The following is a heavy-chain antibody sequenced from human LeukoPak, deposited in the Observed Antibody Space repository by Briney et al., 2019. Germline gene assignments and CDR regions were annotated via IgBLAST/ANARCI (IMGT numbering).Heavy chain of an antibody. CDR1: GFSFISYG. D-gene: IGHD4-17*01. CDR2: ISDDGRNK. V-gene: IGHV3-30*18. J-gene: IGHJ4*02. Sequence: GSLRLSCAASGFSFISYGMHWVRQAPGKGLEWVGVISDDGRNKKYADSVKGRFTISRDNSKDTLYLQMNSLRDEDTAVYYCAKRPPDYGDYVTYFDYWGQGTLVTVSS. CDR3: AKRPPDYGDYVTYFDY.